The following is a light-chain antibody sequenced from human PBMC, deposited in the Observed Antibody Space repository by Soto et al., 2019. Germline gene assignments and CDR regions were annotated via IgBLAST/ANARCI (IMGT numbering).Light chain of an antibody. J-gene: IGKJ3*01. CDR3: QQYGSSPS. V-gene: IGKV3-20*01. CDR2: GAS. CDR1: QAFSSSS. Sequence: VLTQSPCTLSLSPGERATLSCRASQAFSSSSLAWYQQKPGQAPRLLIYGASNRATGIPDRFSGSESGTDFTLTISRLEPEDFAVYYCQQYGSSPSFGPGTKVDMK.